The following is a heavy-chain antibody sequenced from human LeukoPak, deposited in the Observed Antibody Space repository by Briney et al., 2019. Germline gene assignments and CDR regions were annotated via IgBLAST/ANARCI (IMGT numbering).Heavy chain of an antibody. Sequence: MPSETLSLTCAVSGVPFNDYYWSWVRQTPGKGLEWIGEINHSGYTNDSPSLKSRVTLSIDTSRKQFSLNLRSVTVADTGIYYCTRMTTGHDYWGQGTLVTVSS. J-gene: IGHJ4*02. CDR1: GVPFNDYY. V-gene: IGHV4-34*01. CDR3: TRMTTGHDY. D-gene: IGHD4-17*01. CDR2: INHSGYT.